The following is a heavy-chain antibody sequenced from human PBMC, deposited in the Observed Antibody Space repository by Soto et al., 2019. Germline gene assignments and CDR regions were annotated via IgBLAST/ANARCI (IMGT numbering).Heavy chain of an antibody. CDR1: GFTFSSYL. D-gene: IGHD1-1*01. CDR3: AFNWNDIYYMDV. Sequence: QVQLVESGGGVVQPGKSLRLSCAASGFTFSSYLMHWVRQAPGTGLEWVALISYDGSSKNYADSVKGRFTVSRDNSKNTLYLQMNSLRAEDTALYYCAFNWNDIYYMDVWGKGTTGTVSS. V-gene: IGHV3-30*03. J-gene: IGHJ6*03. CDR2: ISYDGSSK.